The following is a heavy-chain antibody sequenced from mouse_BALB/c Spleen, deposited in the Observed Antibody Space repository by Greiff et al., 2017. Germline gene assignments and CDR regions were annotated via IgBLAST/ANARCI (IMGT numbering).Heavy chain of an antibody. CDR3: VRDGYSAMDY. CDR2: IWTGGGT. Sequence: QVQLKESGPGLVAPSQSLSITCTVSGFSLTSYDISWIRQPPGKGLEWLGVIWTGGGTNYNSAFMSRLSISKDNSKSQVFLKMNSLQTDDTAIYYCVRDGYSAMDYWGQGTSVTVSS. V-gene: IGHV2-9-2*01. J-gene: IGHJ4*01. CDR1: GFSLTSYD.